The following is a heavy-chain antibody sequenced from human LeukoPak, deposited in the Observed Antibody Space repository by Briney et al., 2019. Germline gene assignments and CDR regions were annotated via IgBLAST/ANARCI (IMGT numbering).Heavy chain of an antibody. CDR2: IYYSGST. D-gene: IGHD6-13*01. CDR3: ARVIAAAGTSPFDP. J-gene: IGHJ5*02. CDR1: GGSLSSYY. V-gene: IGHV4-59*01. Sequence: SETLSLTCTVSGGSLSSYYWSWIRQPPGKGLEWIGYIYYSGSTNYNPSLKSRVTISVDTSKNQFSLKLSSVTAADTAVYYCARVIAAAGTSPFDPWGQGTLVTVSS.